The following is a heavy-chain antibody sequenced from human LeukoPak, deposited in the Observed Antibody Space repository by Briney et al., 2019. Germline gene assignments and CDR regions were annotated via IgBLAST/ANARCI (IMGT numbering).Heavy chain of an antibody. J-gene: IGHJ4*02. Sequence: GRSLRLSCAASGFTFSSYAMHWVRQAPGKGLEWVAVISYDGSNKYYADSVKGRFTISRDNSKNTLYLQMNSLRAEDTALYYCAKDLTGPFDYWGQGTLVTVSS. CDR3: AKDLTGPFDY. CDR2: ISYDGSNK. CDR1: GFTFSSYA. D-gene: IGHD7-27*01. V-gene: IGHV3-30-3*01.